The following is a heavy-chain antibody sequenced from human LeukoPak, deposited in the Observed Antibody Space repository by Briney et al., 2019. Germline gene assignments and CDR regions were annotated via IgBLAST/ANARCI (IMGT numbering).Heavy chain of an antibody. J-gene: IGHJ4*02. CDR3: ASRGSSGWYQGGFDY. V-gene: IGHV3-66*01. D-gene: IGHD6-19*01. CDR1: GFTVSSNY. CDR2: LYSGGST. Sequence: PGGSLRLSCVASGFTVSSNYMSWVRQAPGKGLEWVSVLYSGGSTYYADSVKGRFTISRDNSKNTLYLQMNSLRAEDTAVYYCASRGSSGWYQGGFDYWGQGTLVTVSS.